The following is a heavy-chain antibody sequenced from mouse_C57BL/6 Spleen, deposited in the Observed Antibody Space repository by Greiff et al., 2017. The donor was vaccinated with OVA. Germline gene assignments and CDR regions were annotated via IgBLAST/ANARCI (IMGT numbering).Heavy chain of an antibody. Sequence: VQLQQSGPELVKPGASVKLSCKASGYTFTSYEINWVKQRPGQGLEWIGWIYPRDGSTKYNEKFKGKATLTVDTSSSTAYMELHSLTSEDSAVYFCARGGSNYVRYFDVWGTGTTVTVSS. CDR1: GYTFTSYE. CDR2: IYPRDGST. J-gene: IGHJ1*03. D-gene: IGHD2-5*01. V-gene: IGHV1-85*01. CDR3: ARGGSNYVRYFDV.